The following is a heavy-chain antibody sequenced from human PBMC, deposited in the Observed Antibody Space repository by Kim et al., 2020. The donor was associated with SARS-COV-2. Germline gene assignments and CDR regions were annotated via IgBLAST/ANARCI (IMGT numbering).Heavy chain of an antibody. D-gene: IGHD5-12*01. V-gene: IGHV3-9*01. CDR2: ISWNSGSI. J-gene: IGHJ4*02. Sequence: GGSLRLSCAASGFTFDDYAMHWVRQAPGKGLEWVSGISWNSGSIGYADSVKGRFTISRDNAKNSLYLQMNSLRAEDTAFVYCAGSGYDSAYWGQGSLVTV. CDR3: AGSGYDSAY. CDR1: GFTFDDYA.